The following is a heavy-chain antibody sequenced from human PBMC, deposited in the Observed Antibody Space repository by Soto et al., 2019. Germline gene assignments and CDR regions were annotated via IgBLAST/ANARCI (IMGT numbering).Heavy chain of an antibody. J-gene: IGHJ6*03. CDR2: ISGSGDST. Sequence: GSLRLSCAASGFTFSSYTLSWVRQAPGKGLEWVSGISGSGDSTNYADSVKGRFTISRDNSENTVYLQMNSLRAEDTAVYYCAKRFCTSTTCLSLDFYYYIGVWGEGTTVPSP. CDR1: GFTFSSYT. D-gene: IGHD2-2*01. CDR3: AKRFCTSTTCLSLDFYYYIGV. V-gene: IGHV3-23*01.